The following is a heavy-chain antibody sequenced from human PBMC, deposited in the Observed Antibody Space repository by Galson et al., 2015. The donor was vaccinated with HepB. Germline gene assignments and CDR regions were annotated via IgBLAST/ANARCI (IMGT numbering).Heavy chain of an antibody. Sequence: SLRLSCATSGFTFSSYAMHWVRQAPGKGLEWVAVISYDGSNKYYADSVKGRFTISRDNSKNTLYLQMNSLRAEDTAVYYCASFMTTVTTRILYFDYWGQGTLVTVSS. CDR3: ASFMTTVTTRILYFDY. V-gene: IGHV3-30*04. J-gene: IGHJ4*02. D-gene: IGHD4-11*01. CDR2: ISYDGSNK. CDR1: GFTFSSYA.